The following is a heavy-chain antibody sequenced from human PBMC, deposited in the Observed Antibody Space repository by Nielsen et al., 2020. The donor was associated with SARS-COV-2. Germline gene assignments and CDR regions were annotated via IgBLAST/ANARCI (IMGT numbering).Heavy chain of an antibody. Sequence: GSLRLSCTVSGGSISSYYWSWIRQPPGKGLEWIGYIYYSGSTNYNPSLKSRVTISVDTSKNQFSLKLSSVTAADTAVYYCAAGITAAAGFWGQGTLVTVSS. CDR3: AAGITAAAGF. D-gene: IGHD6-13*01. V-gene: IGHV4-59*12. CDR1: GGSISSYY. CDR2: IYYSGST. J-gene: IGHJ4*02.